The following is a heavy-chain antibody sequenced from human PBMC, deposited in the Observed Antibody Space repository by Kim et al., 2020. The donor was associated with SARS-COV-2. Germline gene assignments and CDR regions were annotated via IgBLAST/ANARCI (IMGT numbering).Heavy chain of an antibody. J-gene: IGHJ4*02. CDR2: TT. CDR3: AVITGYYYGY. V-gene: IGHV3-23*01. Sequence: TTSYGDSMKGRVTISRDNPKDTLYLQMHSLRAEDTAVYYCAVITGYYYGYWGQGTLVTVSP. D-gene: IGHD3-9*01.